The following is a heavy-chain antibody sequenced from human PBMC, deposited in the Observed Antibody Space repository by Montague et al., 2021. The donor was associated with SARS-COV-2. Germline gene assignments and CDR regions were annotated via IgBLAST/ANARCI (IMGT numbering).Heavy chain of an antibody. CDR2: INHSGST. V-gene: IGHV4-34*01. CDR1: GGSFGGYY. D-gene: IGHD3-16*02. J-gene: IGHJ6*02. CDR3: ARGQPARITFGRIISYGLDV. Sequence: SETLSLTCAVYGGSFGGYYWTWIRHPPGKGLELIWEINHSGSTNYNPSLKSLVTISVDTSKNQFSLKLRSVTAADTAVYYCARGQPARITFGRIISYGLDVWGRGTTVTVSS.